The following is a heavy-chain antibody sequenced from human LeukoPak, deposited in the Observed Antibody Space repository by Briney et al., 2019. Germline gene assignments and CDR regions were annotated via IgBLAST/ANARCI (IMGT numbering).Heavy chain of an antibody. CDR1: GYSFSSHW. V-gene: IGHV5-51*01. CDR3: ATLSSSCYKYFQH. Sequence: GESLKISCKGSGYSFSSHWIGWVRQMPGKGLEWMGIIYPGDSDTRYSPSFQGQVTISADKSISTAYLQWSSLKASDTAMYYCATLSSSCYKYFQHWGQGTLVTVSS. J-gene: IGHJ1*01. D-gene: IGHD6-13*01. CDR2: IYPGDSDT.